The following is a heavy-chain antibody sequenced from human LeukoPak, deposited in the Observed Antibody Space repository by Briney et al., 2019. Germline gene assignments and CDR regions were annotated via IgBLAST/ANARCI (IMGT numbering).Heavy chain of an antibody. D-gene: IGHD1-26*01. CDR2: IYPGDSDT. CDR3: VRRAAEWELLDH. J-gene: IGHJ5*02. V-gene: IGHV5-51*01. Sequence: GESLKISCKGSGYSSTTYWVGWVRQMPGKGLEWMGIIYPGDSDTRYSPSFQGQVTISADKSISTAYLQWSSLKASDTAMYYCVRRAAEWELLDHWGQGTLVTVSS. CDR1: GYSSTTYW.